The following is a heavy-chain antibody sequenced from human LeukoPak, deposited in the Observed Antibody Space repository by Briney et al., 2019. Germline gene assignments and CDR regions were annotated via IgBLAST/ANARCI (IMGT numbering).Heavy chain of an antibody. V-gene: IGHV3-7*01. Sequence: PGGSLRLSCAASGFTFSSYWMSWVRQAPGKGLEWVANIKQDGSEKYYVDSVKGRFTISRDNAKNSLYLQMNSLRAEDTAVYYCARSPAFGESTYYYYGMDVWGQGTTVTVSS. CDR2: IKQDGSEK. D-gene: IGHD3-10*01. CDR3: ARSPAFGESTYYYYGMDV. J-gene: IGHJ6*02. CDR1: GFTFSSYW.